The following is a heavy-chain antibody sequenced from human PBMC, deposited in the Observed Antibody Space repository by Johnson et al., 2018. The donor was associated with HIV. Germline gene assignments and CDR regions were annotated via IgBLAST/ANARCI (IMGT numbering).Heavy chain of an antibody. V-gene: IGHV3-20*04. Sequence: VQLVESGGGVVQPGRSLRLSCVASGLTISNYGMHWVRQAPGKGLEWVSGINWNGGSTGYADSVKGRFTISRDNAKNSLYLQMNSLRAEDTALYYCAKGEYSSSSGAFDIWGQGTMVTVSS. J-gene: IGHJ3*02. D-gene: IGHD6-6*01. CDR2: INWNGGST. CDR3: AKGEYSSSSGAFDI. CDR1: GLTISNYG.